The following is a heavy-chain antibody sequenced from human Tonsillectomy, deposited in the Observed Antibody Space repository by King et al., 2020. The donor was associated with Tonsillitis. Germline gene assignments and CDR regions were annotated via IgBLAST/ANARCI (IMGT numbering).Heavy chain of an antibody. D-gene: IGHD2-15*01. Sequence: ITLKESGPTLVRPTQTLTLTCTFSGFSFSTSGVAVGWIRQPPGKALEWLALIYWDDDQRYNQSLKSRLTITKDTSKNQVVLTMTNMDPVDTATYYCAHQLCPTLLFYYGMAVWGPGTTVTVAS. CDR1: GFSFSTSGVA. J-gene: IGHJ6*02. V-gene: IGHV2-5*02. CDR3: AHQLCPTLLFYYGMAV. CDR2: IYWDDDQ.